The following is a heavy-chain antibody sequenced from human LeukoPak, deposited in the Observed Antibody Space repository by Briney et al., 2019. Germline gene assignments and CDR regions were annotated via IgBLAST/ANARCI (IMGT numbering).Heavy chain of an antibody. D-gene: IGHD3-9*01. CDR2: ISYDGSNK. CDR1: GFTFSSYA. J-gene: IGHJ4*02. Sequence: GGSLRLSCAASGFTFSSYAMHWVRQAPGKGLEWVAVISYDGSNKYYADSVKGRFTISRDNSKNTLYLQMNSLRAEDTAVYYCARDRLHYDSLTGYPADWGQGTLVTVSS. V-gene: IGHV3-30-3*01. CDR3: ARDRLHYDSLTGYPAD.